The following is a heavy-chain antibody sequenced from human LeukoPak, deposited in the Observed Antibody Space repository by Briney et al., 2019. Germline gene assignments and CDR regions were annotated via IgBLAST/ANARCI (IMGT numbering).Heavy chain of an antibody. Sequence: PGGSLRLSCAASGFTFSSYGMHWVRQAPGKGLEWVAVIWYDGSYKYYADSVKGRFTISRDNSKNTLYLQLSSLRADDTAVYYCGRDMGTTRLDLWGQGTRVTVSS. J-gene: IGHJ5*02. CDR2: IWYDGSYK. CDR1: GFTFSSYG. CDR3: GRDMGTTRLDL. D-gene: IGHD1-1*01. V-gene: IGHV3-33*01.